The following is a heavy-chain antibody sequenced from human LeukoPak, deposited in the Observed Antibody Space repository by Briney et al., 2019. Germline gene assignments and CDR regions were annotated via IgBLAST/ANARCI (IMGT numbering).Heavy chain of an antibody. CDR3: ARGDYDLSGSYHYGMDV. CDR1: GFTFNSYT. CDR2: MSSDGNKK. D-gene: IGHD3-10*01. J-gene: IGHJ6*02. V-gene: IGHV3-30-3*01. Sequence: GGSLRLSCEAPGFTFNSYTMHWVRQAPGKGLEWVAVMSSDGNKKFYAEYVKGRFTISRDNSENTLYLEMNSLRGEDTAVYYCARGDYDLSGSYHYGMDVWGQGTTVTVSS.